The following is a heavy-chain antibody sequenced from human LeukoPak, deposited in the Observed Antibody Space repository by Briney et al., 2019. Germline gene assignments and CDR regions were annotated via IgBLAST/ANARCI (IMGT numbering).Heavy chain of an antibody. CDR2: INQDGRKK. J-gene: IGHJ4*02. CDR1: GFSFRTHW. Sequence: GGSLSLSCAASGFSFRTHWMSWVRQAPGKGREWVANINQDGRKKFCVDSVEGPFTISRDDAKSSLFLQMNSLRVEDTAVYYCAKWMGRDSWGQGTLVTVSS. V-gene: IGHV3-7*02. CDR3: AKWMGRDS. D-gene: IGHD6-19*01.